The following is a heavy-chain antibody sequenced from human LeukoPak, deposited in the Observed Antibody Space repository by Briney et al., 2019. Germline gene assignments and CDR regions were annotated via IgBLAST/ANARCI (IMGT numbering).Heavy chain of an antibody. D-gene: IGHD1-26*01. CDR2: ISYDGSNK. Sequence: RRSLRLSCAASGFTFSSYGMHWVRRAPGKGLEWVAVISYDGSNKYYADSVKGRFTISRDNSKNTLYLQMNSLRAEDTAVYYCAKDTVVGATRETDAFDYWGQGTMVTVSS. CDR3: AKDTVVGATRETDAFDY. CDR1: GFTFSSYG. J-gene: IGHJ3*01. V-gene: IGHV3-30*18.